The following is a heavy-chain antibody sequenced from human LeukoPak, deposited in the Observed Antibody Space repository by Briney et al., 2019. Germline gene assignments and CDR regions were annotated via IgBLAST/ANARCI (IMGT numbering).Heavy chain of an antibody. Sequence: SETLSLTCAVYGGSFTTYYWSWIRQPPGKGLEWIGEVNHNEFTNYNPPLKSRVTISVDTSKNQFSLRLSSVTAADTAVYYCARDWPDSSGYEGSWFDPWGQGTLVTVSS. CDR2: VNHNEFT. J-gene: IGHJ5*02. V-gene: IGHV4-34*01. CDR1: GGSFTTYY. D-gene: IGHD3-22*01. CDR3: ARDWPDSSGYEGSWFDP.